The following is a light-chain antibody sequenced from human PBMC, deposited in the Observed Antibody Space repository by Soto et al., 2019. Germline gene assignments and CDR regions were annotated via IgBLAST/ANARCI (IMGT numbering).Light chain of an antibody. CDR1: QSISSS. Sequence: DIQMTQSPSSLSASVGDRVTITCRASQSISSSLNWYQQKQGKAPKLLIYAASSLQSGVPSRFSGSGSETDVTLTISSLQPEDFASYYCQHSYRAPYTLGQGTKLEIK. CDR2: AAS. V-gene: IGKV1-39*01. J-gene: IGKJ2*01. CDR3: QHSYRAPYT.